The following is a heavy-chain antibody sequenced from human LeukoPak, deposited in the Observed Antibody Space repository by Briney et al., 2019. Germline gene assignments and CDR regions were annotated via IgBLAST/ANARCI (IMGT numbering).Heavy chain of an antibody. Sequence: GGSLRLSCAASGFSFSSYGMHWVRQAPGKGLEWVTFIRYDGSNKYYADSVKGRFTISRDNSKNTLYLQMNSLRAEDTAVYYCAEEIGAARPRYYFDYWGQGALVTVSS. CDR3: AEEIGAARPRYYFDY. CDR2: IRYDGSNK. J-gene: IGHJ4*02. CDR1: GFSFSSYG. V-gene: IGHV3-30*02. D-gene: IGHD6-6*01.